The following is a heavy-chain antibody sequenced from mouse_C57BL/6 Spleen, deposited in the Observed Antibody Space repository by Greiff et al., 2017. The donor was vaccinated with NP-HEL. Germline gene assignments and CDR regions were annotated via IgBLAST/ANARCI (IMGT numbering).Heavy chain of an antibody. CDR1: GYSFTSYY. CDR2: IYPGSGNT. D-gene: IGHD1-1*01. Sequence: QVQLKQSGPELVKPGASVKISCKASGYSFTSYYIHWVKQRPGQGLEWIGWIYPGSGNTKYNEKFKGKATLTADTSSSTAYMQLSSLTSEDSAVYYCARWDYGSSYIDYWGQGTTLTVSS. CDR3: ARWDYGSSYIDY. J-gene: IGHJ2*01. V-gene: IGHV1-66*01.